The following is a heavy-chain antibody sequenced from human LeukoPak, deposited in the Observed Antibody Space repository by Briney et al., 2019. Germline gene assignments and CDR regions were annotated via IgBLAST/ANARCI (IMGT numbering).Heavy chain of an antibody. J-gene: IGHJ6*02. CDR1: GYTFTGYY. V-gene: IGHV1-2*02. D-gene: IGHD6-13*01. CDR2: TNPNSGGT. CDR3: VRANESAAGIYCYGMDG. Sequence: GASVTVSCKASGYTFTGYYIYWVRQAPGQGLEWMGWTNPNSGGTNYAHKFQGRVTMTSDTSISTDSMELSRLRSDDSAASVCVRANESAAGIYCYGMDGWGQGTTVTFSS.